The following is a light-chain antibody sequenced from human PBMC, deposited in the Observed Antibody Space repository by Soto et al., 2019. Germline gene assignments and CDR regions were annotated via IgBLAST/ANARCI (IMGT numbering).Light chain of an antibody. CDR2: EVS. CDR3: SSSTSRTTFV. CDR1: NSDLNY. V-gene: IGLV2-14*01. J-gene: IGLJ1*01. Sequence: QSALTQPASVSGAPGQSITISCTGTNSDLNYVSWHQQHPGKAPKLMIYEVSNRPSGVSNRFSGSKSGNTASLTISGLQAEDEADYSCSSSTSRTTFVFGTGTQLTVL.